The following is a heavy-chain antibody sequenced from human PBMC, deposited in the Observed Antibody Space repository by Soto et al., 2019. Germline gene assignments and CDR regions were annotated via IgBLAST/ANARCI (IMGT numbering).Heavy chain of an antibody. CDR3: ARDLRVRGVNAFDY. J-gene: IGHJ4*02. D-gene: IGHD3-10*01. CDR1: GYTFTGYY. Sequence: ASVKVSCKASGYTFTGYYMHWVRQAPGQGLEWMGWINPNSGGTNYAQKFQGRVTMTRDTSISAAYMELSRLRSDDTAVYYCARDLRVRGVNAFDYWGQGTLVTVSS. V-gene: IGHV1-2*02. CDR2: INPNSGGT.